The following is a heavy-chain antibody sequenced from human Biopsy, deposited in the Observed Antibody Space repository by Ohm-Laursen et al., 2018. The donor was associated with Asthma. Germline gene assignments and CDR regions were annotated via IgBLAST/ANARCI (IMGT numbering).Heavy chain of an antibody. CDR3: ARKAGSCISRTCYSLDF. CDR2: INSVFGTT. CDR1: GGTFNTYV. J-gene: IGHJ4*02. D-gene: IGHD2-2*01. Sequence: SVKVSCKSLGGTFNTYVIGWVRQAPGQGLEWMGGINSVFGTTTYPQKFQDRVTITAGDSTSTVYMELSSLRSEDTAVYYCARKAGSCISRTCYSLDFWGRGTLVTVSS. V-gene: IGHV1-69*13.